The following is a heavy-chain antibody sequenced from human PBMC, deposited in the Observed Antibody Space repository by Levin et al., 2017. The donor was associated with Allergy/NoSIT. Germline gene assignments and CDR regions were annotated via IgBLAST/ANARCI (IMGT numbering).Heavy chain of an antibody. Sequence: SETLSLTCTVSGSYYWSWIRQPPGKGLEWIGYFYNSGSTNYNPSLKSRVTISVDTSKNQFSLKLSSVTAADTAVYYCARHWAGDGELYAFDIWGQGTMVTVSS. V-gene: IGHV4-59*08. CDR3: ARHWAGDGELYAFDI. J-gene: IGHJ3*02. CDR2: FYNSGST. CDR1: GSYY. D-gene: IGHD3-10*01.